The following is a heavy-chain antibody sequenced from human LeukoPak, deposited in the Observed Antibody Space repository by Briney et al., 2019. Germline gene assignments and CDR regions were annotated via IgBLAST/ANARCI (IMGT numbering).Heavy chain of an antibody. CDR3: ARQQRIRHCSEGVCTEGYYFDY. CDR1: GFAFNIFA. D-gene: IGHD2-15*01. V-gene: IGHV3-23*01. CDR2: LSRGGSTT. Sequence: GGSLRLSCAVTGFAFNIFAIDWVRQAPGKGLEWVSGLSRGGSTTNYADSVKGRFTISRDKSQNSVFLQLNSLRPEDTAVYYCARQQRIRHCSEGVCTEGYYFDYWGQGTLVTVSS. J-gene: IGHJ4*02.